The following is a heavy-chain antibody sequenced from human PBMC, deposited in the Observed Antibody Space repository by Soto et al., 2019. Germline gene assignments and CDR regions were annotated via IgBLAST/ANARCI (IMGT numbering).Heavy chain of an antibody. CDR3: ASQYSRSSLYGMDV. Sequence: ASVKVSCKASGYTFTSYGISWVRQAPGQGLEWMGWISAYNGNTNYAQKLQGRVTMTTDTSTSTAYMELRSLRSDDTAVYYCASQYSRSSLYGMDVWGQGTTVTVSS. D-gene: IGHD6-6*01. V-gene: IGHV1-18*01. J-gene: IGHJ6*02. CDR2: ISAYNGNT. CDR1: GYTFTSYG.